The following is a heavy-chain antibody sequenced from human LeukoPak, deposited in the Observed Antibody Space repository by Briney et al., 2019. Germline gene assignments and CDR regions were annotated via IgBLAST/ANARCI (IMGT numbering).Heavy chain of an antibody. J-gene: IGHJ6*03. D-gene: IGHD1-26*01. CDR2: IKQDGSEK. CDR1: GFTFSSYW. CDR3: ARVTSGSYYYYYYYMDV. Sequence: GGSLRLSCAASGFTFSSYWMSWVRQAPGKGLEWVANIKQDGSEKYYVDSVKGRFTIFRDNAKNSLYLQMNSLRAEDTAVYYCARVTSGSYYYYYYYMDVWGKGTTVTVSS. V-gene: IGHV3-7*01.